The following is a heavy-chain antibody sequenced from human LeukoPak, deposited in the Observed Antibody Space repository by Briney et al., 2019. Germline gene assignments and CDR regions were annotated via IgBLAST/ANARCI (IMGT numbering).Heavy chain of an antibody. J-gene: IGHJ4*02. CDR3: ARDRGYSNYFDY. D-gene: IGHD4-11*01. V-gene: IGHV4-59*01. Sequence: PSETLSLSCTVSGVAISGYSWGWSRQPPGKGLEWMGDNYYSGSTNYNPSLKSRVTISVYPSTSQFSLKLSSVPAAHTAVYYCARDRGYSNYFDYLGQGTLVTVSS. CDR1: GVAISGYS. CDR2: NYYSGST.